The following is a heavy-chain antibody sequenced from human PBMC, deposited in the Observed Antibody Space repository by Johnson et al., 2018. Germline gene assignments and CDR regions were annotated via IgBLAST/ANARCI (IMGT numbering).Heavy chain of an antibody. CDR1: GFTFSSYS. J-gene: IGHJ6*02. D-gene: IGHD5-18*01. Sequence: VQLVESGGGLVQPGGSLRLSCAASGFTFSSYSMNWVRQAPGKGLEWVSYISSSSSTIYYADSVKGRFTISRDNAKNSLYLQMNSLRDEDTAVYYCARVMLRVRLWLLNKGPRYYGMDVWGQGTTVTVSS. CDR3: ARVMLRVRLWLLNKGPRYYGMDV. V-gene: IGHV3-48*02. CDR2: ISSSSSTI.